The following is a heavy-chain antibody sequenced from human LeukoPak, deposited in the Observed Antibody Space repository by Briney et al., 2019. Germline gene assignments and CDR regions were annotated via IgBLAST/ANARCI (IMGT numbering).Heavy chain of an antibody. V-gene: IGHV3-11*01. Sequence: GGSVRLSCAASGFTFSDYYMSWIRQAPGKGLEWVSYISSSGSTIYYAVSVKGRFTISGDNAKNSLYLQMTSLRAEDTAVYYCARYQGSVTVVTPSPLDYWGQGTLVTVSS. CDR3: ARYQGSVTVVTPSPLDY. CDR2: ISSSGSTI. J-gene: IGHJ4*02. D-gene: IGHD4-23*01. CDR1: GFTFSDYY.